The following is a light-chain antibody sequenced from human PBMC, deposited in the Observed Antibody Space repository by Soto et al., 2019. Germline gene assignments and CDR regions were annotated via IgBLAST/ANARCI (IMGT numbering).Light chain of an antibody. CDR2: GAS. V-gene: IGKV3-15*01. Sequence: EIVLTQSPGTLSLSPGERATLSCMASQSVSSTYLAWYQQKPGQAPRLLLYGASTRATGIPARFSGSGSGTEFTLTISSLQSEDFAVYYCQQYNNWPPWTFGQGTKVDIK. CDR3: QQYNNWPPWT. CDR1: QSVSSTY. J-gene: IGKJ1*01.